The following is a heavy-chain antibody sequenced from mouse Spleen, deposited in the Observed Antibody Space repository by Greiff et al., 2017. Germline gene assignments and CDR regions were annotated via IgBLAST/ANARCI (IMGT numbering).Heavy chain of an antibody. D-gene: IGHD1-1*01. V-gene: IGHV1-82*01. CDR3: ARLGYYGTLYAMDY. Sequence: SGPELVKPGASVKISCKASGYAFSSSWMNWVKQRPGKGLEWIGRIYPGDGDTNYNGKFKGKATLTADKSSSTAYMQLSSLTSEDSAVYFCARLGYYGTLYAMDYWGQGTSVTVSS. CDR2: IYPGDGDT. J-gene: IGHJ4*01. CDR1: GYAFSSSW.